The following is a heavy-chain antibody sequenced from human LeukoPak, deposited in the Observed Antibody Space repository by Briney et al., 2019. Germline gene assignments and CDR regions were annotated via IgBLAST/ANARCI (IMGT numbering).Heavy chain of an antibody. CDR2: IYTSGST. Sequence: SETLSLTCTVSGGSISSYYWSWIRQPAGKGLEWIGRIYTSGSTNYNPSLKSRVTMSVDTSKNQFSLKLSSVTAADTAVYSCARESHYHDSGDYYYFTDYYYYYGMDVWGQGTTVTVSS. D-gene: IGHD3-22*01. CDR1: GGSISSYY. CDR3: ARESHYHDSGDYYYFTDYYYYYGMDV. J-gene: IGHJ6*02. V-gene: IGHV4-4*07.